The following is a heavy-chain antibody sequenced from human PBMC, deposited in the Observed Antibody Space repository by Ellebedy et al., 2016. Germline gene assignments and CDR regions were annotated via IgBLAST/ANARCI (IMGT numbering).Heavy chain of an antibody. CDR2: ISYDGSNK. J-gene: IGHJ2*01. CDR3: ARRPIQEAYFDL. Sequence: GESLKISXAASGFTFSSYAMHWVRQAPGKGLEWVAVISYDGSNKYYADSVKGRFTISRDNSKNTLYLQMNSLRAEDTAVYYCARRPIQEAYFDLWGRGTLVTVSS. V-gene: IGHV3-30-3*01. D-gene: IGHD2-21*01. CDR1: GFTFSSYA.